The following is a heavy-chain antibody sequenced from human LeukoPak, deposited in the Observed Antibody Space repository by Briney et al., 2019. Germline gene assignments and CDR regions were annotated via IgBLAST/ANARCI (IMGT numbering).Heavy chain of an antibody. J-gene: IGHJ4*02. D-gene: IGHD3-10*01. CDR2: FSDTGSYM. CDR3: ARGDRRTDYYGSGTYYNFDH. Sequence: GESLKISCVTSGFDFSSHYMNWLRQAPGKGLKWVPSFSDTGSYMYYADSVKGRLTISRNNAKNPLYLQMNSLRADDTAVYYCARGDRRTDYYGSGTYYNFDHWGQGILVTVSS. V-gene: IGHV3-21*04. CDR1: GFDFSSHY.